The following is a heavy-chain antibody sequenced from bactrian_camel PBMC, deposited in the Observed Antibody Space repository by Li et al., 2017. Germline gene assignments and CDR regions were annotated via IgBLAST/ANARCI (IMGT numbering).Heavy chain of an antibody. CDR1: EVMRGNYA. J-gene: IGHJ4*01. D-gene: IGHD6*01. V-gene: IGHV3S55*01. CDR3: AADIRNRARPGRSCPMNVTEFNY. CDR2: IDSDGST. Sequence: VQLVESGGGSVQAGGSLRLSCAASEVMRGNYAMGWFRQVKGKEREGVAAIDSDGSTSYADSVKGRFTISEDPAKNTLYLQMNFLKPEDTAMYYCAADIRNRARPGRSCPMNVTEFNYWGQGTQVTVS.